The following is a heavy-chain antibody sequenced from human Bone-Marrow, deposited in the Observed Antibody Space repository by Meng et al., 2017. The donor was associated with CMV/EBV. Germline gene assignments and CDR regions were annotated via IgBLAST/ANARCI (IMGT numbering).Heavy chain of an antibody. J-gene: IGHJ3*02. CDR2: VTDSGGRT. Sequence: GGSLRLSCAASGFTFSNYAMSWVRQAPGKGLEWVSSVTDSGGRTYYADSVKGRFTISRDNSKNTLYLQMNSLRAEDTAVYYCAKGTPPAYCSSASCPFAIWGQGTMVTVSS. CDR1: GFTFSNYA. D-gene: IGHD2-2*01. V-gene: IGHV3-23*01. CDR3: AKGTPPAYCSSASCPFAI.